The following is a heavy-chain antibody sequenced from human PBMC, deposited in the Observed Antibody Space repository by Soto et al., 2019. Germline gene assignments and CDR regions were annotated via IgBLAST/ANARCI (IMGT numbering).Heavy chain of an antibody. V-gene: IGHV4-34*01. J-gene: IGHJ6*03. CDR3: ARGIAARPVGFYYYYYYMDV. CDR2: INHSGST. CDR1: GGSFSGYY. D-gene: IGHD6-6*01. Sequence: SETLSLTCAVYGGSFSGYYWSWIRQPPGKGLEWIGEINHSGSTNYNPSLKSRVTISVDTSKNQFSLKLSSVTAADTAVYYCARGIAARPVGFYYYYYYMDVWGKGTTVTVSS.